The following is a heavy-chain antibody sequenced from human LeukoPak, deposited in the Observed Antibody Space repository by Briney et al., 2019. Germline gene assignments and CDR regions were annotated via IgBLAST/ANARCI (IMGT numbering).Heavy chain of an antibody. J-gene: IGHJ4*02. D-gene: IGHD3-22*01. CDR2: IYTSGST. CDR1: GGSISSGNYY. Sequence: TSETLSLTCTVSGGSISSGNYYWSWIRQPAGKGLEWVGRIYTSGSTNYNPSLKGRVTISVDTSKSQFSLKLSSVIAADTAVYYCARTTYEDFDSWGQGTLVTVSS. V-gene: IGHV4-61*02. CDR3: ARTTYEDFDS.